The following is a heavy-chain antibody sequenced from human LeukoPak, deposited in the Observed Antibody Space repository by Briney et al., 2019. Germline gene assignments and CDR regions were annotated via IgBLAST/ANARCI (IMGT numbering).Heavy chain of an antibody. CDR1: GFTFSSYE. Sequence: GESLRLSCVASGFTFSSYEMNWVRQLPGEGMEWVSSISSSGSTIYYADSVKGRFTISRDHAENSLCLQMSSLRADDTAVYYCARIVVTAMDYWGQGTLVTVSS. V-gene: IGHV3-48*03. J-gene: IGHJ4*02. CDR3: ARIVVTAMDY. D-gene: IGHD2-21*02. CDR2: ISSSGSTI.